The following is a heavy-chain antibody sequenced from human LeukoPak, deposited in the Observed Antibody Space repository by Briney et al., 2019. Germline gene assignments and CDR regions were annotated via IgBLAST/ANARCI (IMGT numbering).Heavy chain of an antibody. J-gene: IGHJ6*02. Sequence: GASVKVSCKASGGTFSSHAISWVRQAPGQGLEWMGGIIPIFGTANYAQKFQGRVTITADESTSTAYMELSSLRSEDTAVYYCARGGIVGASKPSNYYYYGMDVWGQGTTVTVSS. CDR1: GGTFSSHA. D-gene: IGHD1-26*01. CDR2: IIPIFGTA. CDR3: ARGGIVGASKPSNYYYYGMDV. V-gene: IGHV1-69*13.